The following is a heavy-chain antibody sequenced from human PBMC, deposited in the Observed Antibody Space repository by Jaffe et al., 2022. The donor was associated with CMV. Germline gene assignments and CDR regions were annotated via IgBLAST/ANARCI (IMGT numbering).Heavy chain of an antibody. J-gene: IGHJ6*03. Sequence: QVQLVQSGAEVKKPGSSVKVSCKASGGTFSSYAISWVRQAPGQGLEWMGRIIPILGIANYAQKFQGRVTITADKSTSTAYMELSSLRSEDTAVYYCARDLSTGFGADGYYYYYYMDVWGKGTTVTVSS. CDR2: IIPILGIA. D-gene: IGHD3-10*01. V-gene: IGHV1-69*09. CDR3: ARDLSTGFGADGYYYYYYMDV. CDR1: GGTFSSYA.